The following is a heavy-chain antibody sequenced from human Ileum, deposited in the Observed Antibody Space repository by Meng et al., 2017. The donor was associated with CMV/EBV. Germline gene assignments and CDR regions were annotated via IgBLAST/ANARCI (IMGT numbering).Heavy chain of an antibody. CDR2: IDTNTGNP. J-gene: IGHJ4*02. D-gene: IGHD1-26*01. CDR3: ARDGLSGRYFDY. Sequence: QVQLVQSGSELKKPGASVKVSCKTFGYTFTSNNIIWVRQAPGQGPEWMGWIDTNTGNPTYAQDFTGRFVFSLDTSVNTAYLQISSLKAEDTAVYYCARDGLSGRYFDYWGQGTLVTVSS. CDR1: GYTFTSNN. V-gene: IGHV7-4-1*02.